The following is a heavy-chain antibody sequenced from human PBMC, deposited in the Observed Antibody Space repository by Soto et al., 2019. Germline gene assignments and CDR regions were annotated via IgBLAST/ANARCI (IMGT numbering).Heavy chain of an antibody. CDR1: GGTFSSYA. CDR2: IIPSFGTA. J-gene: IGHJ3*02. CDR3: AGTLYGGNSGAFDI. Sequence: QVQLVQAGAEVKKPGSSVKVSCKASGGTFSSYAISWVRQAPGQGLAWMGGIIPSFGTANYEQKFQGRVTITADKSTSTADMELSSLISEDTAVYYCAGTLYGGNSGAFDIWGQGTMVTVSS. D-gene: IGHD2-21*02. V-gene: IGHV1-69*06.